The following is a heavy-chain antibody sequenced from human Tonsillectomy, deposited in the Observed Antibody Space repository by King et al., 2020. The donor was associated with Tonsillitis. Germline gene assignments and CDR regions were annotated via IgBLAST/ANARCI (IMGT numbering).Heavy chain of an antibody. J-gene: IGHJ4*02. Sequence: VQLVESGGGLVKPGGSLRLSCAASGFTFSRCTMNWVRQAPGKGLEWVSSISSGSSHIYYADSVKGRFTISRDDAENSLFLQMNSLRAEDTSVYYCARDSRELYYFDFWGQGTLVTVSS. V-gene: IGHV3-21*01. D-gene: IGHD1-26*01. CDR2: ISSGSSHI. CDR3: ARDSRELYYFDF. CDR1: GFTFSRCT.